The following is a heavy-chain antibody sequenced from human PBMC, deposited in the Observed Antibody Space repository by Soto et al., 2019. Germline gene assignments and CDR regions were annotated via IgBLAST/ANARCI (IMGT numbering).Heavy chain of an antibody. D-gene: IGHD2-2*01. CDR1: GGSISSGGYY. J-gene: IGHJ5*02. Sequence: QVQLQESGPGLVKPSQTLSLTCTVSGGSISSGGYYWSWIRQHPGKGLEWIGYIYYSGSTYYNPSLKSRVTISVATSKNQFSLKLSSVTAADTAVYYCARDGAPSAGSTRRFDPWGQGTLVTVSS. V-gene: IGHV4-31*03. CDR2: IYYSGST. CDR3: ARDGAPSAGSTRRFDP.